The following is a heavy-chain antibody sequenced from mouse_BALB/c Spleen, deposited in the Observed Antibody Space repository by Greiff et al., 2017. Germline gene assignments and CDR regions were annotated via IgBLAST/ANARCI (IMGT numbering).Heavy chain of an antibody. V-gene: IGHV5-6*01. D-gene: IGHD1-1*01. CDR1: GFTFSSYG. Sequence: EVQVVESGGDLVKPGGSLKLSCAASGFTFSSYGMSWVRQTPDKRLEWVATISSGGSYTYYPDSVKGRFTISRDNAKNTLYLQMSSLKSEDTAMYYCARHDLITTVVAHYYAMDYWGQGTSVTVSS. J-gene: IGHJ4*01. CDR3: ARHDLITTVVAHYYAMDY. CDR2: ISSGGSYT.